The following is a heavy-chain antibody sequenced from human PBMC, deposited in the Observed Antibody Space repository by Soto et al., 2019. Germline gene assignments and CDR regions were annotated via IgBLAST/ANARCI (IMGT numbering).Heavy chain of an antibody. CDR1: GFTFSSYA. CDR2: ISGSGGST. Sequence: EVQLLESGGGLVQPGGSLRLSCAASGFTFSSYAMSWVRQAPGKGLEWVSAISGSGGSTYYADSVKGRFTISRDNSKNTLDLQMNRLRAEDTAVYYCAKGLLEYSSSWYNDYWGQGTLVTVSS. D-gene: IGHD6-13*01. CDR3: AKGLLEYSSSWYNDY. J-gene: IGHJ4*02. V-gene: IGHV3-23*01.